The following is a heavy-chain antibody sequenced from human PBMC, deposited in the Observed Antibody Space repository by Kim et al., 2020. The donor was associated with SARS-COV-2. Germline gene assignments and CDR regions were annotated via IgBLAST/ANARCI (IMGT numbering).Heavy chain of an antibody. Sequence: SYADYLKCRFIISRDNAKNTLWLQMSSLRGEDTAVYYCARTCIQLWPFDYWGQGNLVTVSS. J-gene: IGHJ4*02. CDR3: ARTCIQLWPFDY. D-gene: IGHD5-18*01. V-gene: IGHV3-74*01.